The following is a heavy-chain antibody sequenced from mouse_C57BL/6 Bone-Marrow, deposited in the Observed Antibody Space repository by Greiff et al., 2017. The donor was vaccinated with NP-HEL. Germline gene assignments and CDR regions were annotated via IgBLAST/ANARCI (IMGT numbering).Heavy chain of an antibody. CDR2: IYPGSGNT. CDR3: ARSITGTRFAY. D-gene: IGHD4-1*01. CDR1: GYTFTDYY. J-gene: IGHJ3*01. V-gene: IGHV1-76*01. Sequence: VQLQQSGAELVRPGASVKLSCKASGYTFTDYYINWVKQRPGQGLEWIARIYPGSGNTYYNEKFKGKATLTAEKSSSTAYMQLSSLTSEDSAVYFCARSITGTRFAYWGQGTLVTVAA.